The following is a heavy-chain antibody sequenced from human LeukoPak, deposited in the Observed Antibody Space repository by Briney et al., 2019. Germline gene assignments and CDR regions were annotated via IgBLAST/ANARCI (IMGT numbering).Heavy chain of an antibody. J-gene: IGHJ4*02. CDR2: IKQDESEK. V-gene: IGHV3-7*04. CDR3: ARPSGYCSGGSCFPFDY. Sequence: GGSLRLSCAASEFTFNRYWMTWVRQAPGKGLEWVANIKQDESEKYYVDSVKGRFTISRDNAKNSLYLQMNSLRAEDTAVYYCARPSGYCSGGSCFPFDYWGQGTLVTVSS. D-gene: IGHD2-15*01. CDR1: EFTFNRYW.